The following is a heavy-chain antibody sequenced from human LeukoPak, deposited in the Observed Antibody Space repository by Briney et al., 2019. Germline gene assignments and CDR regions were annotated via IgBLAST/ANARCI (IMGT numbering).Heavy chain of an antibody. CDR3: ARVSSKAMVRGIITKKNYSYYYMDV. V-gene: IGHV3-7*01. Sequence: QPGGSLRLSCAGSGFIFISYWMSWVRQAPGKGLEWVANIKQDGSEKYYVDSVKGRFTISRDNAKNSLYLQMNSLRAEDTAVYYCARVSSKAMVRGIITKKNYSYYYMDVWGKGTTVTISS. CDR1: GFIFISYW. D-gene: IGHD3-10*01. J-gene: IGHJ6*03. CDR2: IKQDGSEK.